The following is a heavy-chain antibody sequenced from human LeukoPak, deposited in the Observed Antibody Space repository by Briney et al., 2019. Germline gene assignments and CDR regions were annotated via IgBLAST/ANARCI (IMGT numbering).Heavy chain of an antibody. D-gene: IGHD1-26*01. Sequence: ASVKVSCKASGYTFTSYGISWVRQAPGQGLEWMGWISAYNGNTNYAQKLQGRVTMTTDTSTSTAYMELRSLRSDDTAVYYCARDPLVGATSTQYYFDYWGQGTLVTVSS. CDR3: ARDPLVGATSTQYYFDY. V-gene: IGHV1-18*01. CDR1: GYTFTSYG. CDR2: ISAYNGNT. J-gene: IGHJ4*02.